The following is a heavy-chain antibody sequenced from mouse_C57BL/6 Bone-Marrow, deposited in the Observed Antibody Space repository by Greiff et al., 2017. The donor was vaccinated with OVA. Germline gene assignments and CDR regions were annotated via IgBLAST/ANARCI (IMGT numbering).Heavy chain of an antibody. CDR2: ISSGGSYT. J-gene: IGHJ2*01. CDR3: ARRGQLRNYFDY. D-gene: IGHD3-2*02. V-gene: IGHV5-6*01. CDR1: GFTFSSYG. Sequence: EVHLVESGGDLVKPGGSLKLSCAASGFTFSSYGMSWVRQTPDKRLEWVATISSGGSYTYYPDSVKGRFTISRDNDKNTLYLQMSSLKSEDTAMYYCARRGQLRNYFDYWGQGTTLTVSS.